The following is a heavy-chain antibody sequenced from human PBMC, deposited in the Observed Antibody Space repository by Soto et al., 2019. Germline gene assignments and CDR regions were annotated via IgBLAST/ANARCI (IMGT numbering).Heavy chain of an antibody. V-gene: IGHV1-3*01. D-gene: IGHD1-7*01. CDR2: INAGNGNT. Sequence: ASVKVSCKASGYTFTSYAMYWVLQAPGQRLEWMGWINAGNGNTKYSQKFQGRVTITRDTSASTAYMELSSLRSEDTAVYYCARDLNLRTGTLDYWGQGTLVTVSS. CDR3: ARDLNLRTGTLDY. J-gene: IGHJ4*02. CDR1: GYTFTSYA.